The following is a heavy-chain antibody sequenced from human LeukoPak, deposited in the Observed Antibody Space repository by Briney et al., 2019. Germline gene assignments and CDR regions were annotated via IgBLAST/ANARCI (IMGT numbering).Heavy chain of an antibody. Sequence: PSETLSLTCTVSGGSISIYYWSWIRQTAGKGLEWIGRVYASGSTNYNPSFRSRVAISVDKPKNQFSLKLSSVTAADTAVYYCARARDFDFWGQGTLVTVSS. V-gene: IGHV4-4*07. J-gene: IGHJ4*02. CDR1: GGSISIYY. CDR3: ARARDFDF. CDR2: VYASGST.